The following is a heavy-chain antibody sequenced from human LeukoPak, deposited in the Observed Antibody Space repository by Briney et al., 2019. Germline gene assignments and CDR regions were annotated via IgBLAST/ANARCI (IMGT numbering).Heavy chain of an antibody. CDR1: GFTFSSYW. D-gene: IGHD3-9*01. CDR3: TRDLMDYDVSTGLHHYYMDV. J-gene: IGHJ6*02. Sequence: GGSLRLSCVASGFTFSSYWMHWVRQDPRKGLVWVSRINGDGRNINYADSVRGRFTISRDNAKNTLYLQMNTLGVEDTAVYYCTRDLMDYDVSTGLHHYYMDVWGQGTTVTVSS. V-gene: IGHV3-74*01. CDR2: INGDGRNI.